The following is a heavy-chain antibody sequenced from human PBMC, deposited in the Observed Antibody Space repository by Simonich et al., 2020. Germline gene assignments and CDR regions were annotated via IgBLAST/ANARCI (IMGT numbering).Heavy chain of an antibody. CDR3: AKRSGVSITGTFDY. CDR2: ISGSGGST. D-gene: IGHD1-7*01. CDR1: GFTFSSYA. J-gene: IGHJ4*02. Sequence: EVQLLESGGGLVQPGGSLRLSCAASGFTFSSYAMSWVRQAPGKGLGWVSSISGSGGSTYYADSVKGRFTISRDNSKNTLYLQMNSRRAEDTAVYYCAKRSGVSITGTFDYWGQGTLVTVSS. V-gene: IGHV3-23*01.